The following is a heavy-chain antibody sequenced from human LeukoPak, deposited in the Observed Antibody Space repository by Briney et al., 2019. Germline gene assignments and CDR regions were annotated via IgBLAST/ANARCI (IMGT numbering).Heavy chain of an antibody. CDR1: GGSISSGDYY. J-gene: IGHJ4*02. Sequence: PSQTLSLTCTVSGGSISSGDYYWSWIRQPPGKGLEWIGYIYCSGSTYYNPSLKSRVTISVDTSKNQFSLKLSSVTAADTAVYYCAGLLYGSGSYYLDYWGQGTLVTVSS. CDR3: AGLLYGSGSYYLDY. D-gene: IGHD3-10*01. V-gene: IGHV4-30-4*01. CDR2: IYCSGST.